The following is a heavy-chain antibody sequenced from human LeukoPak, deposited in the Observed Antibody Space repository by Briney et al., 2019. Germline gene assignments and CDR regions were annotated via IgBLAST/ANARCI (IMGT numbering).Heavy chain of an antibody. D-gene: IGHD2-21*02. CDR3: ASQPDCGGDCYSDY. V-gene: IGHV4-34*01. Sequence: SETLSLTCAVYGGSFSGYYWSWIRQPPGKGLEWIGEINYSGSTNYNPSLKSRVTISVDTSKNQFSLKLSSVTAADTAVYYCASQPDCGGDCYSDYWDQGTLVTVSS. CDR1: GGSFSGYY. CDR2: INYSGST. J-gene: IGHJ4*02.